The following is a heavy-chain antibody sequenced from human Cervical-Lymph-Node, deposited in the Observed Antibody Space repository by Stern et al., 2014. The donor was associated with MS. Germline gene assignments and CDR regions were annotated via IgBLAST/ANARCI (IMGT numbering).Heavy chain of an antibody. J-gene: IGHJ6*02. CDR1: GGTFSSYT. Sequence: QVQLLQPGAEVKKPGSSVKASCKASGGTFSSYTISWVRQAPGQGLEWMGRIIPILGIANYAQKIQGRVTITADTSTSTDDMELSSLRSEDTAVYYCAKVVPAAPPRYYGMDVWGQGTTVTVSS. V-gene: IGHV1-69*04. CDR3: AKVVPAAPPRYYGMDV. D-gene: IGHD2-2*01. CDR2: IIPILGIA.